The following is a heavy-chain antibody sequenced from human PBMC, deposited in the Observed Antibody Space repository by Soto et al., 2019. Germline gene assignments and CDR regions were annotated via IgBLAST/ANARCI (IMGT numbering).Heavy chain of an antibody. Sequence: ASVQVSCKASGGTFSSYAISWVRQAPGQGLEWMGGIIPIFGTANYAQKFQGRVTITADESTSTAYMELSSLRSEDTAVYYCARHIVVVTAIRSYYYYGMDVWGQGTTVTVSS. CDR2: IIPIFGTA. CDR3: ARHIVVVTAIRSYYYYGMDV. V-gene: IGHV1-69*13. D-gene: IGHD2-21*02. CDR1: GGTFSSYA. J-gene: IGHJ6*02.